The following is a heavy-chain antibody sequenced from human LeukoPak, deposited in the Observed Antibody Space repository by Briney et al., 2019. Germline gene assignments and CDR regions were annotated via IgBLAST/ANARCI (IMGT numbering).Heavy chain of an antibody. CDR1: GFTFDDHV. CDR2: IDWNGGST. Sequence: PGGSLRLSCAASGFTFDDHVMSWVRHAPGKGLEWVSGIDWNGGSTVYVDSVKGRFTISRDNAKNSLYLQMDSLRAEDTAFYYCARVGISIDYWGQGALVTVSS. D-gene: IGHD3-3*02. V-gene: IGHV3-20*04. CDR3: ARVGISIDY. J-gene: IGHJ4*02.